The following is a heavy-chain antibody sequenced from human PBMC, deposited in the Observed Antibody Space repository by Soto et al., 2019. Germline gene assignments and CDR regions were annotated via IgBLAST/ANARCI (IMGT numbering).Heavy chain of an antibody. Sequence: QVQLVQSGVEVKKPGSSVKVSCKASGGTFRSYAISWVRQAPGQGLEWMGGIIPMFVTANYAQKFQGRVTITADESTTTAYMELNSLRAEDTAVYYCAKDFGTFTVTMGRIDYWGQGTLVTVSS. CDR3: AKDFGTFTVTMGRIDY. J-gene: IGHJ4*02. CDR2: IIPMFVTA. D-gene: IGHD4-17*01. V-gene: IGHV1-69*01. CDR1: GGTFRSYA.